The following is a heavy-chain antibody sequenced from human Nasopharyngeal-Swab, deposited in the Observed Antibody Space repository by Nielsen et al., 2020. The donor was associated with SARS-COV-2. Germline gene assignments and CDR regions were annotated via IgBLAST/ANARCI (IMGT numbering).Heavy chain of an antibody. V-gene: IGHV3-23*01. CDR2: ISGSGGSK. J-gene: IGHJ4*02. CDR1: GFTFSSYA. D-gene: IGHD3-3*01. CDR3: AKDGGDYDYSAG. Sequence: GESLKISCAASGFTFSSYAMRWVRQAPGKGLEWVSAISGSGGSKYYGDSVKGRFTISRVNSKNTLYLQMNSLRAEDTALYYCAKDGGDYDYSAGWGQGTLVTVSS.